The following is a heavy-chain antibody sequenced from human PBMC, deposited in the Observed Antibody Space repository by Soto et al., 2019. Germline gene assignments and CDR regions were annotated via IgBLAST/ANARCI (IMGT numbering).Heavy chain of an antibody. CDR1: GFTFSSYA. Sequence: QVQLVESGGGVVQPGRSLRLSCAASGFTFSSYAMHWVRQAPGKGLEWVAVISYDGSTKYYADSVKGRFTISRDNSKNTLYLQMNSLRAEDTAVYYCASSSGWYWAFDYWGQGTLVTVSS. CDR2: ISYDGSTK. D-gene: IGHD6-19*01. CDR3: ASSSGWYWAFDY. J-gene: IGHJ4*02. V-gene: IGHV3-30-3*01.